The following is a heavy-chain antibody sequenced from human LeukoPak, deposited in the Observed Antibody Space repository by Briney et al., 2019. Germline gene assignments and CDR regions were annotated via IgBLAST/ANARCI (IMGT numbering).Heavy chain of an antibody. J-gene: IGHJ3*02. CDR3: ARVRGGSGSSYAADAFDI. D-gene: IGHD1-26*01. CDR2: ISWDGGST. V-gene: IGHV3-43*01. CDR1: GFTFDDYT. Sequence: GGSLRLSCAASGFTFDDYTMHWVRQAPGKGLEWVSLISWDGGSTYYADSVKGRFTISRDNSKNSLYLQMNSLRAEDTAVYYCARVRGGSGSSYAADAFDIWGQGTMVTVSS.